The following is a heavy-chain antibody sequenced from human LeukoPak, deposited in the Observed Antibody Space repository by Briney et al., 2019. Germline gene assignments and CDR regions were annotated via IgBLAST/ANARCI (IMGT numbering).Heavy chain of an antibody. V-gene: IGHV1-2*06. CDR2: INPNSGDT. Sequence: ASVKVSCKASGYAFTGHQIHWVRQAPGQGLEWMGRINPNSGDTNYAQKFQGRVTMTRDTSISTAYMELRSLRSDDTAVYYCARESHVERDDYWGQGTLVTVSS. CDR1: GYAFTGHQ. CDR3: ARESHVERDDY. J-gene: IGHJ4*02. D-gene: IGHD1-1*01.